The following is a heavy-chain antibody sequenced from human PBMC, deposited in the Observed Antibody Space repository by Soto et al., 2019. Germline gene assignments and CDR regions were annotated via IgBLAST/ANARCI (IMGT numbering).Heavy chain of an antibody. V-gene: IGHV1-69*08. Sequence: QVQLVQSGAEVKKPGSSVKVSCKASGGTFSSYTISWVRQAPGQGLEWMGRIIPILGIANYAQKFQGRVTITADKSTSTAYMELSSLRSEDTAVYYCEREGPRDSSESFWGQGTLVTVSS. J-gene: IGHJ4*02. CDR1: GGTFSSYT. CDR3: EREGPRDSSESF. D-gene: IGHD6-19*01. CDR2: IIPILGIA.